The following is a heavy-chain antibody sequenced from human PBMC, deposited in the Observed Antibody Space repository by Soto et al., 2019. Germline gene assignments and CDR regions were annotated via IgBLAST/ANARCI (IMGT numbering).Heavy chain of an antibody. V-gene: IGHV1-69*12. J-gene: IGHJ5*02. CDR2: IIPIFGTA. CDR3: AREVVVAATGWFDP. CDR1: GGTFSSYA. Sequence: QVQLVQSGAEVKKPGSSVKVSCKASGGTFSSYAISWVRQAPGQGLEWMGGIIPIFGTANYAQKFQGRVTIPADESTSNAYMELSSLRSEDTAVYYCAREVVVAATGWFDPWGQGTLVTVSS. D-gene: IGHD2-15*01.